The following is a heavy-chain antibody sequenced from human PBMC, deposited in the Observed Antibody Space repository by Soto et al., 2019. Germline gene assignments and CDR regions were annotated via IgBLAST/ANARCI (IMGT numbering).Heavy chain of an antibody. CDR2: ISYNGSNK. CDR1: GFTFSSYG. D-gene: IGHD3-3*01. J-gene: IGHJ6*02. Sequence: PGGSLRLSCAASGFTFSSYGMHWVRQAPGKGLEWVAVISYNGSNKYYADSVKGRFTISRDNSKNTLYLQMNSLRAEDTAVYYCAKDGQILRFLASYGMDVWGQGTTVTVSS. V-gene: IGHV3-30*18. CDR3: AKDGQILRFLASYGMDV.